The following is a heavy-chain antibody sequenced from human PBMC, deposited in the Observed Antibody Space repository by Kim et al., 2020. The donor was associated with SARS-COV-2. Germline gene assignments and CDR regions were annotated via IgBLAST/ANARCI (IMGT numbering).Heavy chain of an antibody. D-gene: IGHD6-19*01. CDR3: ARDRGQYSSGYFQH. CDR1: GGSISSSSYY. V-gene: IGHV4-39*07. J-gene: IGHJ1*01. Sequence: SETLSLTCTVSGGSISSSSYYWGWIRQPPGKGLEWIGSIYYSGSTYYNPSLKSRVTISVDTSKNQFSLKLSSVTAADTAVYYCARDRGQYSSGYFQHWGQGTLVTVSS. CDR2: IYYSGST.